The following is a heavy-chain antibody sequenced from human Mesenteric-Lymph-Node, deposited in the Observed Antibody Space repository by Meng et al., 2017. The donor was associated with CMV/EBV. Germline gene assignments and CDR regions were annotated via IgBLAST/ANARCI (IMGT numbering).Heavy chain of an antibody. V-gene: IGHV3-30*19. CDR3: ARGETLPGYAFDI. J-gene: IGHJ3*02. CDR1: GFTFSSYG. CDR2: ISYDGSNK. Sequence: GESLKISCAASGFTFSSYGMHWVRQAPGKGLEWVAVISYDGSNKYYADSVKGRFTISRDNSKNTLYLQMNSLRAEDTAVYYCARGETLPGYAFDIWGQGTMVTVSS.